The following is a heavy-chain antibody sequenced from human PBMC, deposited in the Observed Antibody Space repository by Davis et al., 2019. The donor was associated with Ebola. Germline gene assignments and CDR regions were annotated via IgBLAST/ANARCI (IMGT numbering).Heavy chain of an antibody. D-gene: IGHD6-6*01. V-gene: IGHV2-70*11. CDR1: GFSLSTSGMC. Sequence: SGPTLVKPTQTLTLTCTFSGFSLSTSGMCVSWIRQSPGKALEWLARIDWDDDKYYSTSLKTRLIISKDTSENQVVLTMTNMDPVDTATYFCARMFIPSRPPPWDEYYYYGMDVWGQGTAVTVSS. CDR3: ARMFIPSRPPPWDEYYYYGMDV. CDR2: IDWDDDK. J-gene: IGHJ6*02.